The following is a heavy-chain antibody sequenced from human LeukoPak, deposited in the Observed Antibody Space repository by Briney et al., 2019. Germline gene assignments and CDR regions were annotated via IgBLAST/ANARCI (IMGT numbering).Heavy chain of an antibody. Sequence: SETLSLTCAVYGGPFSGYYWSWIRQPPGKGLEWIGEINHSGSTNYNPSLKSRVTISVDTSKNQFSLKRSSVTAADTALYYCRRQTGSGLFILPGGQGTLVTVSS. D-gene: IGHD3/OR15-3a*01. CDR1: GGPFSGYY. CDR2: INHSGST. CDR3: RRQTGSGLFILP. J-gene: IGHJ4*02. V-gene: IGHV4-34*01.